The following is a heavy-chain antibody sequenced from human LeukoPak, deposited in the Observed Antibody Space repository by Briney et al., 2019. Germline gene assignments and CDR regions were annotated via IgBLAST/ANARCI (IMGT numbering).Heavy chain of an antibody. D-gene: IGHD5-18*01. CDR2: IYSSGRI. CDR3: ARGTVDTAMVPDF. J-gene: IGHJ4*02. V-gene: IGHV4-31*03. Sequence: SETLSLTCTVSGGSISSSGYSWNWIRQHPGKGLEWIGYIYSSGRIYYNPSLKSRITISVDTSNNQFSLKLSSVTAADTAVYYCARGTVDTAMVPDFWGQRTLVTVSS. CDR1: GGSISSSGYS.